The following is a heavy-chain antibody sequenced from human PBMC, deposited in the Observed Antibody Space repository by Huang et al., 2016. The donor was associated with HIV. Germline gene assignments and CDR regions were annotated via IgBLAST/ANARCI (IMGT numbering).Heavy chain of an antibody. V-gene: IGHV4-34*01. Sequence: QVHLQQWGAGLLKPSETLTLTCAVSGASFTGNYWTWIRQTPGKGLEWIGEIKDSGATIYNPSLERRVTISIDRSKKQFSLRLSSMTAADTAVYYCARQWVLLDYLMGMDVWGQGTTVIVSS. D-gene: IGHD3-3*01. CDR2: IKDSGAT. CDR3: ARQWVLLDYLMGMDV. J-gene: IGHJ6*02. CDR1: GASFTGNY.